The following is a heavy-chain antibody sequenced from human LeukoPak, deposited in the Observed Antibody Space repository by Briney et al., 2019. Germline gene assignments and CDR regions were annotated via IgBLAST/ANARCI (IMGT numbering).Heavy chain of an antibody. CDR1: GGSFSGYY. D-gene: IGHD3-3*01. CDR2: INHSGST. CDR3: VRHSEDIQYDFWISFFAY. J-gene: IGHJ4*02. V-gene: IGHV4-34*01. Sequence: SETLSLTCAVYGGSFSGYYWSWIRQPPGKGLEWIGEINHSGSTNYNPSLKSRVTISGDTSKNQFSLRLTSVTAADTAVYYCVRHSEDIQYDFWISFFAYWGQGVLVTVSS.